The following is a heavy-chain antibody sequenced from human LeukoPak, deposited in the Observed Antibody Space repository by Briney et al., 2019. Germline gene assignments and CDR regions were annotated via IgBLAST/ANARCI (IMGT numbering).Heavy chain of an antibody. CDR2: ITGSGGTT. CDR3: AKDRGTVFLNYFDP. CDR1: GFTFSNYL. J-gene: IGHJ5*02. V-gene: IGHV3-23*01. D-gene: IGHD1-7*01. Sequence: GGSLRLSCAASGFTFSNYLMNWVRQAPGKGLEWVAVITGSGGTTYYADSVKGRFTISRDNSKNTLYLEMNSLRAEDTAVYYCAKDRGTVFLNYFDPWGQGTPVTVSS.